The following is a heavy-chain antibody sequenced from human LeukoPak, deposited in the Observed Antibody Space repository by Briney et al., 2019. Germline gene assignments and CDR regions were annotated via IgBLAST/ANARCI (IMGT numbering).Heavy chain of an antibody. J-gene: IGHJ4*02. Sequence: PSETLSLTCTVSGGSINSYYWSWIRLPPGKGLEWIGYIYHSGSTYYNPSLKSRVTISVDRSKNQFSLKLSSVTAADTAVYYCARGDGDYIRFDYWGQGTLVTVSS. CDR2: IYHSGST. V-gene: IGHV4-59*12. CDR3: ARGDGDYIRFDY. D-gene: IGHD4-17*01. CDR1: GGSINSYY.